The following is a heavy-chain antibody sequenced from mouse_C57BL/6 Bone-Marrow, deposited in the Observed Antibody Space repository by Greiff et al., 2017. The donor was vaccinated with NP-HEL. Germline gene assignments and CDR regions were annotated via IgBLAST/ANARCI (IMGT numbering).Heavy chain of an antibody. Sequence: EVKLVESGGGLVQPGGSLKLSCAASGFTFSDYYMYWVRQTPEKRLEWVAYISNGGGSTYYPDTVKGRFTISRDNAKNTLYLQMSRLKSEDTAMYYCARRGEGDYFDYWGQGTTLTVSS. CDR3: ARRGEGDYFDY. CDR2: ISNGGGST. J-gene: IGHJ2*01. V-gene: IGHV5-12*01. CDR1: GFTFSDYY.